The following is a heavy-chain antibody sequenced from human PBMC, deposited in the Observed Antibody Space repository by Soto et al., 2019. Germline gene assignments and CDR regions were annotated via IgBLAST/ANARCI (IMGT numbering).Heavy chain of an antibody. D-gene: IGHD3-22*01. V-gene: IGHV5-51*01. Sequence: PGESLKISCEGSGYSFNSYWIGWVRQMPGKGLEWMGIIYPGDFDTRYSPSFQGQVTISADKSINTAYLQWSSLKASDTAMYYCARRVRNYYDSSGDFDYWGQGTLVTVSS. J-gene: IGHJ4*02. CDR3: ARRVRNYYDSSGDFDY. CDR2: IYPGDFDT. CDR1: GYSFNSYW.